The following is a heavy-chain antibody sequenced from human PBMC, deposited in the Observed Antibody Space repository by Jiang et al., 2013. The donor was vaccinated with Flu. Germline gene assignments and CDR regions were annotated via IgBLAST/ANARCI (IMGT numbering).Heavy chain of an antibody. J-gene: IGHJ6*02. CDR3: ARMTTSSGRTYYYYYYGMDV. CDR2: IIPILGIA. D-gene: IGHD4-11*01. Sequence: SSVKVSCKASGGTFSSYTISWVRQAPGQGLEWMGRIIPILGIANYAQKFQGRVTITADKSTSTAYMELSSLRSEDTAAYYCARMTTSSGRTYYYYYYGMDVWGQGTTVTVSS. CDR1: GGTFSSYT. V-gene: IGHV1-69*02.